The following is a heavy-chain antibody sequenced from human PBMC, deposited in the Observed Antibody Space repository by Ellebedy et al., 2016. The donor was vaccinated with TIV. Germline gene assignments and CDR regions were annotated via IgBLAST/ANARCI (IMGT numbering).Heavy chain of an antibody. CDR2: VYYSGST. J-gene: IGHJ4*02. V-gene: IGHV4-39*07. CDR1: SGSISSSTIY. Sequence: SETLSLXXTVSSGSISSSTIYWAWIRQPPGKGLEWVGSVYYSGSTYYTPSLQSRVTISVDTSKNQFSLKVTSLTAADTGVYYCARESGSGSYRYFDYWGQGTLVTVSS. CDR3: ARESGSGSYRYFDY. D-gene: IGHD3-10*01.